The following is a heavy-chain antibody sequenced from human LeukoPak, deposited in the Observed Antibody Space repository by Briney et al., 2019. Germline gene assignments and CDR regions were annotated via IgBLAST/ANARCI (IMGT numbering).Heavy chain of an antibody. Sequence: GGSLRLSCAASGFTFSSYAMHWVRQAPGKGLEWVAVISYDGSNKYYADSVKGRFTISRDNSKNTLYLQMNSLRAEDTAVYYCARDRWSGWYPDYWGQGTLVTVSS. D-gene: IGHD6-19*01. V-gene: IGHV3-30-3*01. CDR2: ISYDGSNK. CDR1: GFTFSSYA. CDR3: ARDRWSGWYPDY. J-gene: IGHJ4*02.